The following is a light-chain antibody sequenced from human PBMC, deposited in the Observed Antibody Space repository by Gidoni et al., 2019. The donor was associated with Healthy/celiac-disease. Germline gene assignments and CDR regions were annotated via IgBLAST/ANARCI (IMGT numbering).Light chain of an antibody. V-gene: IGKV1-5*03. CDR3: QQYETFWT. CDR2: KAS. J-gene: IGKJ1*01. Sequence: DIQMTQSPSTLSASVGDRVTITCRASERISNWLAWYQQKPGKAPKLLIYKASRLESGVPSRFSGSGSGTEFTLTISSLQPDYFATYFCQQYETFWTFGQGTKVEV. CDR1: ERISNW.